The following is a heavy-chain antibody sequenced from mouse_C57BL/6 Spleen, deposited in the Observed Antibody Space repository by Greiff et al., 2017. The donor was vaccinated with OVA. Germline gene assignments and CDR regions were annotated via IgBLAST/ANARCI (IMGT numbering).Heavy chain of an antibody. CDR3: ARDRGNYHWYCDV. Sequence: DVQLQESGPGLVKPSQSLSLTCSVTGYSITSGYYWNWIRQFPGNKLEWMGYISYDGSNNYNPSLKNRISITRDTSKNQFFLKLNAVTTEDTATYYCARDRGNYHWYCDVWGTGTTVTVSS. V-gene: IGHV3-6*01. D-gene: IGHD2-1*01. CDR1: GYSITSGYY. CDR2: ISYDGSN. J-gene: IGHJ1*03.